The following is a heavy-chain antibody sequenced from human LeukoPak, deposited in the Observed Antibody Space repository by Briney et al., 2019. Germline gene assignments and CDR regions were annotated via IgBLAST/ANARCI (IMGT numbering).Heavy chain of an antibody. CDR1: GYTFTSYG. J-gene: IGHJ4*01. D-gene: IGHD2-15*01. CDR2: ISAYNGNT. V-gene: IGHV1-18*01. Sequence: GASVKVSCKASGYTFTSYGISWVRQAPGQGLEWMGWISAYNGNTNYAQKLQGRVTMTTDTSTSTAYMELRSLRSDDTAVYYCARVGYCSGGSCYWLDYWGQEPWSPSPQ. CDR3: ARVGYCSGGSCYWLDY.